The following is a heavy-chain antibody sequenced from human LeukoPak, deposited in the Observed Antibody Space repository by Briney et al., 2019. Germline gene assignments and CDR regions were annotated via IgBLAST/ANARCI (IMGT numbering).Heavy chain of an antibody. Sequence: GGSLRLSCAASGFTFSSYGMHWVRQAPGKGLEWVAFIRYDGSNKYYADSVKGRFTISRDNSKNTQYLQMNSLRAEDTAVYYCAKVTDYYGSGSYPDFDYWGQGTLVTVSP. CDR1: GFTFSSYG. CDR2: IRYDGSNK. J-gene: IGHJ4*02. V-gene: IGHV3-30*02. CDR3: AKVTDYYGSGSYPDFDY. D-gene: IGHD3-10*01.